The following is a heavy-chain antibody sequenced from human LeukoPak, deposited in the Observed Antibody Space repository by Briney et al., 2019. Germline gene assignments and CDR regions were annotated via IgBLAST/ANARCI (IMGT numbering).Heavy chain of an antibody. Sequence: GGSLRLSCAASGFSFSNFRMHWVRQAPGMGLVWVSQINPDGTAALYADSVKGRFTISRDNAKNTLYLQMNTLRADDTAVYYCAKGSNFAFDNWGQGILVTVSS. CDR2: INPDGTAA. CDR3: AKGSNFAFDN. CDR1: GFSFSNFR. V-gene: IGHV3-74*01. J-gene: IGHJ4*02. D-gene: IGHD1-1*01.